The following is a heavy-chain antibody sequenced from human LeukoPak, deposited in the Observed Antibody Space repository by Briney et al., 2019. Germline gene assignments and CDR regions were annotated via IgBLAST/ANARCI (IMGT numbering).Heavy chain of an antibody. CDR1: GFTFSSNG. CDR3: ARGGDSSGSSRSAFDL. CDR2: ISSSGNT. J-gene: IGHJ3*01. Sequence: PGGSLRLSCAASGFTFSSNGMSWVRQAPGKGLEWVSVISSSGNTFYTDSVKGRFTISRDNSKNTLYLQMNSLRAEDTAVYYCARGGDSSGSSRSAFDLWGQGTMLSVSS. D-gene: IGHD3-22*01. V-gene: IGHV3-53*01.